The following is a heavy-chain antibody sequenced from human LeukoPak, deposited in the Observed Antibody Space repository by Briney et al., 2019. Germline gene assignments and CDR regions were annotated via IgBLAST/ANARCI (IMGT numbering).Heavy chain of an antibody. D-gene: IGHD6-6*01. J-gene: IGHJ4*02. CDR1: GFTFSSYA. CDR2: ISYDGSNK. V-gene: IGHV3-30-3*01. Sequence: GGSLRLSCAASGFTFSSYAMHWVRQAPGKGLEWVAVISYDGSNKYYADSVKGRFTISRDNSKNTLYLQMNSLRAEDTAVYYCARGTFSSSSSDYWGQGTLVTVSS. CDR3: ARGTFSSSSSDY.